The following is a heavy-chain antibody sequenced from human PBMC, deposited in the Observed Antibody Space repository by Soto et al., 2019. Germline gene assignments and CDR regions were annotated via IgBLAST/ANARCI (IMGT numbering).Heavy chain of an antibody. CDR1: GGSISSYY. Sequence: KSSETLSLTCTVSGGSISSYYWSWIRQPPGKGLEWIGYIYYSGSTNYNPSLKSRVTISVDTSKNQFSLKLSSVTAADTAVYYCARDTGNNWFDPWGQGTRVTVSS. CDR3: ARDTGNNWFDP. D-gene: IGHD1-1*01. CDR2: IYYSGST. V-gene: IGHV4-59*01. J-gene: IGHJ5*02.